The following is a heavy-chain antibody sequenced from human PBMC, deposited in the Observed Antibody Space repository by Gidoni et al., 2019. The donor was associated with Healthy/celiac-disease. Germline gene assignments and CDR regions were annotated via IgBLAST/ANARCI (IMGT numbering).Heavy chain of an antibody. D-gene: IGHD1-1*01. V-gene: IGHV4-34*01. CDR3: ASLERPEVNFDY. CDR2: INHSGIT. CDR1: GRSFSSNY. Sequence: QVQLQQWGEGPLTPSQTLSLPCSVLGRSFSSNYWSCSRKPPGKGLEWIREINHSGITNYNPTLKSRVTRSVDTTKNQFSLKLSSVTAADTAVCYCASLERPEVNFDYWGQGTLVTVSS. J-gene: IGHJ4*02.